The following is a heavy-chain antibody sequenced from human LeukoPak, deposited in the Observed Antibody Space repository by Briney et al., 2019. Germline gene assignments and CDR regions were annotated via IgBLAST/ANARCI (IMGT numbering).Heavy chain of an antibody. CDR2: IFYTGST. J-gene: IGHJ4*02. D-gene: IGHD6-6*01. Sequence: SETLSLTCTVSIGSISSHYWSWIRQPPGKGPEWIGYIFYTGSTSYNPSLRSRITISVDTYKNQFSLRLNSLTAADTAVYFCARAHPAYSSSSGFDYWGQGTLVTVSS. CDR1: IGSISSHY. V-gene: IGHV4-59*11. CDR3: ARAHPAYSSSSGFDY.